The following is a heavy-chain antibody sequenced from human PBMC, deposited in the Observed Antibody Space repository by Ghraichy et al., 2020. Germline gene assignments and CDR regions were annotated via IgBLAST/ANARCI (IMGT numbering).Heavy chain of an antibody. CDR3: ARGFYDGSGYVDS. V-gene: IGHV4-31*02. Sequence: SQTLSRTCDVSGDSMNSDDYYWAWIRQHPGKGLEWLGYMSYTGTTFYDTSLKSRLTMSVDTSNKQFFLTLSSVTAADTAVYFCARGFYDGSGYVDSWGQGTLVAVSS. CDR2: MSYTGTT. D-gene: IGHD3-22*01. CDR1: GDSMNSDDYY. J-gene: IGHJ5*01.